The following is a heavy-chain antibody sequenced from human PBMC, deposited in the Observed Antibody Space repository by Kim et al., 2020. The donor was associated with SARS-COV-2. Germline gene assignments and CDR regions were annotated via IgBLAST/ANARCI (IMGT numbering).Heavy chain of an antibody. CDR1: GFTFSSYA. J-gene: IGHJ4*02. Sequence: GGSLRLSCAASGFTFSSYAMSWVRQAPGKGLEWVSAISGSGGSTYYADSVKGRFTISRDNSKNTLYLQMNSLRAEDTAVYYCAKDYRGYSYGRVPPFDYWGQGTLVTVSS. V-gene: IGHV3-23*01. CDR3: AKDYRGYSYGRVPPFDY. D-gene: IGHD5-18*01. CDR2: ISGSGGST.